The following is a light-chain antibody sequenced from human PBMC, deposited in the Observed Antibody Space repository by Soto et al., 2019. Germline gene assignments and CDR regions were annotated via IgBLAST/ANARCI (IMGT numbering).Light chain of an antibody. CDR3: WSYADSRASPYV. CDR2: DGI. CDR1: SSDVGRYIL. J-gene: IGLJ1*01. V-gene: IGLV2-23*01. Sequence: QSALTQPASVSGSPGQSITISCTGPSSDVGRYILVSWYQQHPGKAPKLIIYDGIKRPSGVSNRFSGSQSGNTASLTISGLQAEEGADYYCWSYADSRASPYVFGTGTKLTVL.